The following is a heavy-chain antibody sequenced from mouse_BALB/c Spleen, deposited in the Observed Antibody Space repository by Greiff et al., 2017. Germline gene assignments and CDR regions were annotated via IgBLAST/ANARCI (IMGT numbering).Heavy chain of an antibody. V-gene: IGHV3-2*02. Sequence: VQLKESGPGLVKPSQSLSLTCTVTGYSITSDYAWNWIRQFPGNKLEWMGYISYSGSTSYNPSLKSRISITRDTSKNQFFLQLNSVTTEDTATYYCARGLNFYYGSSHHFDYWGQGTTLTVSS. D-gene: IGHD1-1*01. CDR3: ARGLNFYYGSSHHFDY. J-gene: IGHJ2*01. CDR2: ISYSGST. CDR1: GYSITSDYA.